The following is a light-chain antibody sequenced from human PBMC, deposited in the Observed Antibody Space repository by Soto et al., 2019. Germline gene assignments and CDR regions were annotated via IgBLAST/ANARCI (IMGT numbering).Light chain of an antibody. J-gene: IGKJ1*01. CDR2: GAS. CDR1: QSVSSSY. V-gene: IGKV3-20*01. Sequence: EIVLTQSPGTLSLSPGERATLSCRASQSVSSSYLAWYLQKPGQAPRLLIYGASSRATGIPDRFSGSGSGADFPLTISRLEPEDFAVYYCQQYGSSRWTFGQGTKVEIK. CDR3: QQYGSSRWT.